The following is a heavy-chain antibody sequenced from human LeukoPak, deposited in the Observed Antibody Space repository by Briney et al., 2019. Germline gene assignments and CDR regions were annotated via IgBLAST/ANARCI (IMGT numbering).Heavy chain of an antibody. V-gene: IGHV3-74*01. CDR2: ISNDGTTT. CDR3: AKMTAPAY. D-gene: IGHD5-18*01. Sequence: PGGSLTLSCVACGFTYSSYLLHWLRQARGKELVWVSRISNDGTTTTYADSVKGRFTISRDNAKNTLYLQMYSLRVEDTAIYYCAKMTAPAYRGQGTLVTVSS. CDR1: GFTYSSYL. J-gene: IGHJ4*02.